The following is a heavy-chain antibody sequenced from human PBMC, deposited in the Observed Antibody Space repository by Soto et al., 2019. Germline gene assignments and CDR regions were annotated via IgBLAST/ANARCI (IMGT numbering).Heavy chain of an antibody. CDR1: GFSLSTSGVG. CDR2: IYWNDDK. CDR3: ALRIAAAGTLYY. Sequence: PTLVNPTQTLTLTCTFSGFSLSTSGVGVGWIRQPPGKALEWLALIYWNDDKRYSPSLKSRLTITKDTSKNQVVLTMTNMDPVDPATYYCALRIAAAGTLYYWGKGTLVTVS. D-gene: IGHD6-13*01. V-gene: IGHV2-5*01. J-gene: IGHJ4*02.